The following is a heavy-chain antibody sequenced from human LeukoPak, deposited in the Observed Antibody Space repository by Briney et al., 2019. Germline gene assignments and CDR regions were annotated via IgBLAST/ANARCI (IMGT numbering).Heavy chain of an antibody. Sequence: SVTLSLTCTVSVGSFSICYWSWLRQPPGKGLVGIRYIFYSGSTNYNPSLKSRVTISIDTSKNQFSLKLSSVTAANTAVYYCARDSPGLGYFYYGMDVWGQGTTVTVSS. V-gene: IGHV4-59*12. CDR1: VGSFSICY. J-gene: IGHJ6*02. CDR3: ARDSPGLGYFYYGMDV. D-gene: IGHD3/OR15-3a*01. CDR2: IFYSGST.